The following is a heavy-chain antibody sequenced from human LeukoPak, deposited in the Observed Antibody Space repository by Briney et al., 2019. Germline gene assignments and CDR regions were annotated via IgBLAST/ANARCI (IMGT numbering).Heavy chain of an antibody. CDR1: GYTFTCYY. CDR2: INPNSGGT. CDR3: ARDIVEGSRFDP. V-gene: IGHV1-2*02. D-gene: IGHD2-15*01. J-gene: IGHJ5*02. Sequence: ASVKISCKASGYTFTCYYMHWVRQAPGQGVEWMGWINPNSGGTNYAQKFQGRVTMTRDTSISTAYMELSRLRSDDTAVYYCARDIVEGSRFDPWGQGTLVTVSS.